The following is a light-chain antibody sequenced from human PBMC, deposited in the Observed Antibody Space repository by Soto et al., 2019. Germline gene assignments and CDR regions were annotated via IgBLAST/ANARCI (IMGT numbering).Light chain of an antibody. Sequence: QSALTQPASVSGSPVQSITISCTGTSIDVGSYNLVSWYQQHPGKAPKLMIYEGSKRPSGVSNRFSGSKSGNTASLTISGLQAEDEADYFCCSYAGSSTVVFGGGTKLAVL. CDR3: CSYAGSSTVV. CDR1: SIDVGSYNL. V-gene: IGLV2-23*01. J-gene: IGLJ2*01. CDR2: EGS.